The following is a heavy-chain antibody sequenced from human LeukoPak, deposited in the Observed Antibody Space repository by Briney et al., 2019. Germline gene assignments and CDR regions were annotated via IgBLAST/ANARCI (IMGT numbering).Heavy chain of an antibody. Sequence: SETLSLTCTVSGGSISSSGYYWGWIRQPPGKGLEWIGSIYYSGSTYYNPSLKSRVTISVDTSKKQFSLKLSSVTAADTAVYYCARTTTVRGTYYMDVWGKGTTVTISS. CDR3: ARTTTVRGTYYMDV. V-gene: IGHV4-39*07. CDR1: GGSISSSGYY. CDR2: IYYSGST. D-gene: IGHD3-10*01. J-gene: IGHJ6*03.